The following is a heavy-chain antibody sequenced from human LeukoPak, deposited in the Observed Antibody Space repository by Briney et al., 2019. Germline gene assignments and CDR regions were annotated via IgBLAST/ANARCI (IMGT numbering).Heavy chain of an antibody. CDR3: TREVHSASSAY. Sequence: GGSLRLSRAASGLAFSSFAMHWVAKSPGKGLGYVSTIIIDGGDTYYANSVKGRFTISRDNSKNTLYLQMGSLRADDMAVYYCTREVHSASSAYWGQGTLVTVSS. J-gene: IGHJ4*02. CDR1: GLAFSSFA. V-gene: IGHV3-64*01. CDR2: IIIDGGDT. D-gene: IGHD3-10*01.